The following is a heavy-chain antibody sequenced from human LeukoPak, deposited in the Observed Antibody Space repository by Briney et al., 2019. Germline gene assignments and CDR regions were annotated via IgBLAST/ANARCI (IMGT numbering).Heavy chain of an antibody. J-gene: IGHJ4*02. V-gene: IGHV3-23*01. Sequence: PGGSLRLSCAASGFTFSSYAMSWVRQAPGKGLEWVSAISGSGGTTYYADSVKGQFTISRDNSKNSLYLQMNSLRAEDTAVYYCARDSMATIDYWGQGTLVTVSS. D-gene: IGHD5-24*01. CDR2: ISGSGGTT. CDR3: ARDSMATIDY. CDR1: GFTFSSYA.